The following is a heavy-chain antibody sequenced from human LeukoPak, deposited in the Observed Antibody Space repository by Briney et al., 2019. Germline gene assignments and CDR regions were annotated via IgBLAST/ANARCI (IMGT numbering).Heavy chain of an antibody. CDR2: IYYSGST. J-gene: IGHJ3*02. Sequence: SETLSLTCTVSGGSISSYYWSWIRQPPGQGLEWIGYIYYSGSTNYNPSLKSRVTISVETSKNQFSLKLSSVTAADTAVYYCARHVAVDKQQYYDYVWGSPPPPGAFDIWGQGTMVTVSS. CDR1: GGSISSYY. CDR3: ARHVAVDKQQYYDYVWGSPPPPGAFDI. V-gene: IGHV4-59*08. D-gene: IGHD3-16*01.